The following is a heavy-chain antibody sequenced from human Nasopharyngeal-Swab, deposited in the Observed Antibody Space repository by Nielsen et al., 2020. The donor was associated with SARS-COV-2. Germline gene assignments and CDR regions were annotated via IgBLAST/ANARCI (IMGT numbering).Heavy chain of an antibody. CDR1: GFTFSSYE. D-gene: IGHD2-15*01. V-gene: IGHV3-21*01. Sequence: GESLKISCAASGFTFSSYEMNWVRQAPGKGLEWVSSISSSSYIYYADSVKGRFTISRDNAKNSLYLQMNSLRAGDTAVYYCARERTDCSGGSCYSYGMDVWGQGTTVTVSS. CDR2: ISSSSYI. CDR3: ARERTDCSGGSCYSYGMDV. J-gene: IGHJ6*02.